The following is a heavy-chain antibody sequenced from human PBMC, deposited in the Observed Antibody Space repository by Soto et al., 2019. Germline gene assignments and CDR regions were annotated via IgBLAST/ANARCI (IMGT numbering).Heavy chain of an antibody. J-gene: IGHJ6*02. CDR3: ARDRGGGSGLWGLYYYYGMDV. CDR2: INPNSGGT. CDR1: GYTFTGYY. Sequence: ASVKVSCKASGYTFTGYYMHWVRQAPGQGLEWMGWINPNSGGTNYAQKFQGWVTMTRDTSISTVYMELSSLRSEDTAVYYCARDRGGGSGLWGLYYYYGMDVWGQGTTVTVSS. V-gene: IGHV1-2*04. D-gene: IGHD3-10*01.